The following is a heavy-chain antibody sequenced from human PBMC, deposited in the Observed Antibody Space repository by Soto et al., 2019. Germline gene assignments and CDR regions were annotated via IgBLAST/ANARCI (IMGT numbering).Heavy chain of an antibody. CDR2: MNHSGNT. CDR3: ARFRGTAAFDY. D-gene: IGHD6-13*01. J-gene: IGHJ4*02. Sequence: SETLSLTCAVFGGSFSGYYWSWIRQPPGKGLEWIGEMNHSGNTNYNPSLKSRVTISVDTSKNQFSLKLSSVTAADRAVYYCARFRGTAAFDYWGQGILVTVSS. CDR1: GGSFSGYY. V-gene: IGHV4-34*01.